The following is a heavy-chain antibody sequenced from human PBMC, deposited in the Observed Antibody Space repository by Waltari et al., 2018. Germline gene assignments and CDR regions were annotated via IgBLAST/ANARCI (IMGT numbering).Heavy chain of an antibody. CDR3: ARQSGSYGGYYYYYYMDV. J-gene: IGHJ6*03. D-gene: IGHD1-26*01. V-gene: IGHV4-59*01. CDR2: IYYSGST. Sequence: QVQLQESGPGLVKPSETLSLTCTVSGGSISSYYWSWIRQPPGKGLEWIGYIYYSGSTNYNPSLKSRVTISVDTSKNQFSLKLSSVTAADTAVYYCARQSGSYGGYYYYYYMDVWGKGTTVTVSS. CDR1: GGSISSYY.